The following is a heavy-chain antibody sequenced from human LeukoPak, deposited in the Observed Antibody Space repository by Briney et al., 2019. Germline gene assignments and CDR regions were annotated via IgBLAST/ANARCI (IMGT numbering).Heavy chain of an antibody. CDR2: ISSSSSYI. D-gene: IGHD4-17*01. CDR3: ARDGYGDYEDAFDI. Sequence: PGGSLRLSCAASGFTFSSYSMNWVRQAPGKGLEWVSSISSSSSYIYYADSVKGRFTISRDNAKNSLYLQMNSLRAEDTAVYYCARDGYGDYEDAFDIWGQGTMATVSS. J-gene: IGHJ3*02. CDR1: GFTFSSYS. V-gene: IGHV3-21*01.